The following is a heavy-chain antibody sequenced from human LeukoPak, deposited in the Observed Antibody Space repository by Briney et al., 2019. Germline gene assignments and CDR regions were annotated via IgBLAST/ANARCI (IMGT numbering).Heavy chain of an antibody. V-gene: IGHV3-21*01. CDR1: GFTLSSYS. CDR3: ARSEHSSSSFDY. D-gene: IGHD6-6*01. CDR2: ISSSSTHI. Sequence: GGSLRLSSAASGFTLSSYSMNWVRQAPGKGLEWVSYISSSSTHIYYADSVKGRFTSSRDNARNSLYLQMNSLRGEDTAIYYCARSEHSSSSFDYWGQGTLVSVSS. J-gene: IGHJ4*02.